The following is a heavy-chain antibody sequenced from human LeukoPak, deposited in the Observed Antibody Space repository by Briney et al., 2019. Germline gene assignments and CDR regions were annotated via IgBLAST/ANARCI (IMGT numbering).Heavy chain of an antibody. CDR3: ALARSEYHYGMNV. CDR1: GDSVSSISVA. J-gene: IGHJ6*02. V-gene: IGHV6-1*01. Sequence: SQTLSLTCAISGDSVSSISVAWNWIRQSPSRGLEWLGRTYYRSKWYYEYAVSVKGRININPDPSKNQFSLQLNSVTPEDTAVYYCALARSEYHYGMNVWGQGTTVTVSS. CDR2: TYYRSKWYY.